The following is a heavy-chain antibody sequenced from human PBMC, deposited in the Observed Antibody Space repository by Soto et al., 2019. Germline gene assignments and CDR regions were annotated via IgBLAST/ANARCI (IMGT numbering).Heavy chain of an antibody. J-gene: IGHJ4*02. CDR1: GGTFSSYA. Sequence: SVKVSCKASGGTFSSYAISWVRQAPGQGLEWMGGIIPIFGTANYAQKFQGRVTITADVSTSTAYMELSSLRSEDTAVYYCARAKSQYYYDSSGYLKFDYWGQGNLVTVS. V-gene: IGHV1-69*13. CDR3: ARAKSQYYYDSSGYLKFDY. D-gene: IGHD3-22*01. CDR2: IIPIFGTA.